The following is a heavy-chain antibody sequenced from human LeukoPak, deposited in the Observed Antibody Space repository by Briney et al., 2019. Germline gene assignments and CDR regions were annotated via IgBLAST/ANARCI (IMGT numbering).Heavy chain of an antibody. CDR3: ARAFSGYSYGFDAFDI. Sequence: SGTLSLTCAVSGGSISSSNWWSWVRQPPGKGLEWIGSIYYSGSTYYNPSLKSRVTISVDTSKNQFSLKLSSVTAADTAVYYCARAFSGYSYGFDAFDIWGQGTMVTVSS. V-gene: IGHV4-4*02. CDR1: GGSISSSNW. CDR2: IYYSGST. J-gene: IGHJ3*02. D-gene: IGHD5-18*01.